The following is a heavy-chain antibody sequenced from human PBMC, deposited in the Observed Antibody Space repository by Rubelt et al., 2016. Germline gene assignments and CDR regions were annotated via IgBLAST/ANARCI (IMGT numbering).Heavy chain of an antibody. J-gene: IGHJ3*02. CDR2: VSSSSTYI. Sequence: PGGSLRLSCSASGITFSDYGMNWVRQAPGKGLEWVSSVSSSSTYIFYADSVKGRFTISRDNARNSLYLQMNTLRAEDTAVYYCARDASPGRRALDAFDIWGQGTMVTVSS. CDR3: ARDASPGRRALDAFDI. D-gene: IGHD2-8*02. V-gene: IGHV3-21*01. CDR1: GITFSDYG.